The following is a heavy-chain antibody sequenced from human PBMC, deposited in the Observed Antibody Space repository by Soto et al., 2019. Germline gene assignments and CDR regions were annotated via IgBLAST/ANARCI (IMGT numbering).Heavy chain of an antibody. V-gene: IGHV3-23*01. D-gene: IGHD3-10*01. CDR1: GFTFGNYW. Sequence: GGSLRLSCAASGFTFGNYWMTWVRQAPGKGLEWVSAISGSGGSTYYADSVKGRFTISRDNSKNTLYLQMNSLRAEDTAVYYCAKYLLPGSVTPSLWYWGQGNLVTVSS. CDR2: ISGSGGST. CDR3: AKYLLPGSVTPSLWY. J-gene: IGHJ4*02.